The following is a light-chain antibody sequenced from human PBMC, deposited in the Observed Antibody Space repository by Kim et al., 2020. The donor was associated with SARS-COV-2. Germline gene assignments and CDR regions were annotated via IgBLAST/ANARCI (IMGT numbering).Light chain of an antibody. J-gene: IGLJ3*02. CDR3: QSADSSGTSV. V-gene: IGLV3-25*03. CDR1: ALPKQY. Sequence: VSPGQTARIPCSGGALPKQYAYWYQQRPGQAPILVIYKDSERPSGIPERFSGSSSGTTVTLTISGVQAEDEADYYCQSADSSGTSVFGGGTQLTVL. CDR2: KDS.